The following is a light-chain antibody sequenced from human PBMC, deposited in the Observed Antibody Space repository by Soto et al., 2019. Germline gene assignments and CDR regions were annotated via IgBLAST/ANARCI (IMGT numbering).Light chain of an antibody. CDR3: QQYNDWPLT. J-gene: IGKJ1*01. CDR2: ATS. V-gene: IGKV3-15*01. CDR1: HRVSSY. Sequence: EIVMTQSPATLSVSPGERATLSCRASHRVSSYLAWYQQKPGQAPRLLIYATSTRATGIPARFSGSGSGTEFTLTISSLQSEDFALYYCQQYNDWPLTFGQGTKVDIK.